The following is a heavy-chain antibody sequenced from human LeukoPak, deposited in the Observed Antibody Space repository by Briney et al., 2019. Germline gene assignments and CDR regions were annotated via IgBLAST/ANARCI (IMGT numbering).Heavy chain of an antibody. V-gene: IGHV3-74*01. J-gene: IGHJ4*02. Sequence: GGSLRLSCAASGFTFSSYWMHWVRQAPGKGLVWVSRISRDGSSTSYADSVKGRFTISRDNAKNTLYLQMNSLRAEDTAVYYCTRDRSYAIDYWGQGTLVTVSS. CDR3: TRDRSYAIDY. CDR1: GFTFSSYW. D-gene: IGHD1-26*01. CDR2: ISRDGSST.